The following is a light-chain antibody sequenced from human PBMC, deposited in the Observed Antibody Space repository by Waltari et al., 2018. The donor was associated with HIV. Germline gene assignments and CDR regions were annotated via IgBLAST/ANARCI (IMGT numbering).Light chain of an antibody. J-gene: IGKJ2*02. Sequence: DIPMTQSTSTLSASVGDRVTMTCRASQSISSWLAWYQTKPGKAPKLLIYQASSLESGVSSSFSGSGSGTEFTLTISSLQPDDFATYYCQYYNTYSRTFGQGTKVEL. CDR3: QYYNTYSRT. V-gene: IGKV1-5*03. CDR1: QSISSW. CDR2: QAS.